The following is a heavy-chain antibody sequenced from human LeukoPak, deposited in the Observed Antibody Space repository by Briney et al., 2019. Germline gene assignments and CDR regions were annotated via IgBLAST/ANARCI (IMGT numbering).Heavy chain of an antibody. CDR1: GYTFTSYY. V-gene: IGHV1-3*01. J-gene: IGHJ5*02. D-gene: IGHD6-19*01. Sequence: ASVKVSCKASGYTFTSYYMHWVRQAPGQRLEWMGWINAANGNTQYSQKFQGRVTITRDTPASTAYMELSSLRSEDTAVYYCARGAPIRVAVAATFDPWGQGTLVTVPS. CDR2: INAANGNT. CDR3: ARGAPIRVAVAATFDP.